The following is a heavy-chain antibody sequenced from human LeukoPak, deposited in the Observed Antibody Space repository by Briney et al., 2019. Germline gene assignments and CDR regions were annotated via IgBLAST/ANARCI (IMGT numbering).Heavy chain of an antibody. CDR3: ARDVKSYTSGASYFDY. CDR2: ISSSSSYI. J-gene: IGHJ4*02. D-gene: IGHD6-19*01. V-gene: IGHV3-21*01. Sequence: GGSLRLSCAASGFTFSTYSMNWVRQTPGKGLEWVSSISSSSSYIYYADSVKGRFSISRDNAKNSLYLQMNSLRAEDTAVYYCARDVKSYTSGASYFDYWGQGTLVTVSS. CDR1: GFTFSTYS.